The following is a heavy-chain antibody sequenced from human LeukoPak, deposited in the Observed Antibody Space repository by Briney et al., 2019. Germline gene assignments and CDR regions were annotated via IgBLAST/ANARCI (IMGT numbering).Heavy chain of an antibody. D-gene: IGHD3-16*01. CDR2: MNPNIGNT. CDR1: VYTFTSYD. Sequence: ASVKVSCKASVYTFTSYDISWVRQATGQGLEWMGWMNPNIGNTDYAQKFQGRVTITRNTSINTAYLELSSLRFEDPAVYYCARGFWGGEGYYYYYMDVWAKGPRSPSP. V-gene: IGHV1-8*03. J-gene: IGHJ6*03. CDR3: ARGFWGGEGYYYYYMDV.